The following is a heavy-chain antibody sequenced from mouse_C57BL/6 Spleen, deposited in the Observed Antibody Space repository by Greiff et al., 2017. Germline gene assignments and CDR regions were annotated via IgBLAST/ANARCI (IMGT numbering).Heavy chain of an antibody. J-gene: IGHJ4*01. Sequence: QVQLQQSGAELAKPGASVKLSCKASGYTFTSYWMHWVKQRPGQGLEWIGYINPSSGYTKYNQKFKDKATLTADKSSSTAYMQPSSLTYEDSAVYYCARFYSKSDYAMDYWGQGTSVTVSS. CDR3: ARFYSKSDYAMDY. D-gene: IGHD2-5*01. V-gene: IGHV1-7*01. CDR1: GYTFTSYW. CDR2: INPSSGYT.